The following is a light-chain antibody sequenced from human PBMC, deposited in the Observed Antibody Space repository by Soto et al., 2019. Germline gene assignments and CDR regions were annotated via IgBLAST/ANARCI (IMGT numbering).Light chain of an antibody. Sequence: QSVLTQPPSGSGAPGQRVTISCTGGSSNIGAGYDVHWYQQRPETAPKLLIIANINRPSGVPDRFSGSNSGTSASLAITGLQAEDEGDYYCQYYDSTLSARYVFGTGTKVTVL. CDR3: QYYDSTLSARYV. CDR1: SSNIGAGYD. V-gene: IGLV1-40*01. CDR2: ANI. J-gene: IGLJ1*01.